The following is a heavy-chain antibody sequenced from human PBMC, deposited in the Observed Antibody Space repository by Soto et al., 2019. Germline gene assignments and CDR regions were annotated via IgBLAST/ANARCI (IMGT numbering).Heavy chain of an antibody. D-gene: IGHD1-20*01. J-gene: IGHJ4*02. CDR2: IFYSGHL. Sequence: SETLSLTCAVSGTSFGTYYWSWIRQPPGKGLEWIGYIFYSGHLKYNPSLKSRLTISVDPPKNQFSLKLSSVTAADTAVYYCARPTYNSGSPFDYWGQGTLVTVSS. CDR1: GTSFGTYY. CDR3: ARPTYNSGSPFDY. V-gene: IGHV4-59*01.